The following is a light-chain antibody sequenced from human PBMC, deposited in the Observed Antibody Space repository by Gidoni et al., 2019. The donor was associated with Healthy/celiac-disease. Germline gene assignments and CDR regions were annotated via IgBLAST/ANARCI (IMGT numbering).Light chain of an antibody. V-gene: IGKV3-11*01. CDR1: QSVSNY. CDR3: QQRASWPPT. Sequence: VLTQSPPTLSLSPGERATLSCRASQSVSNYLAWYQQKGGQAPRLLIYDPSLRATGLPTRFSGSGSGTDFTLTISSLEPEDFGIYYCQQRASWPPTFXQXTRVXIK. J-gene: IGKJ1*01. CDR2: DPS.